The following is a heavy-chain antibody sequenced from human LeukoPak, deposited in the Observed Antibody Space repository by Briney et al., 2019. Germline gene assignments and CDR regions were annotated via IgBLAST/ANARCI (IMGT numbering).Heavy chain of an antibody. CDR3: ARHSSGWYGGNWFDP. Sequence: ASVKVSCKASGYTFTSYDINWVRQATGQGLEWMGWMNPNSGNTGYAQKLQGRVTMTRNTSISTAYMELSSLRSEDTAVYYCARHSSGWYGGNWFDPWGQGTLVTVSS. J-gene: IGHJ5*02. V-gene: IGHV1-8*01. CDR2: MNPNSGNT. D-gene: IGHD6-19*01. CDR1: GYTFTSYD.